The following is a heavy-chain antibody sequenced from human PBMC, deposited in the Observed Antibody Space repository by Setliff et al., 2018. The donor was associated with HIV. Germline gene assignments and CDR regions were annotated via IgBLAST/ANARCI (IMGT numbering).Heavy chain of an antibody. V-gene: IGHV4-38-2*02. J-gene: IGHJ4*02. Sequence: PSETLSLTCTVSGYSISSGYYWGWIRQPPGKGLEWIGSIYHSGSTYYNPSLKSRVTISVDTSKNQFPLKLSSVTAADTAVYYCARVPRGGSYVDYWGQGTLVTVSS. D-gene: IGHD1-26*01. CDR1: GYSISSGYY. CDR3: ARVPRGGSYVDY. CDR2: IYHSGST.